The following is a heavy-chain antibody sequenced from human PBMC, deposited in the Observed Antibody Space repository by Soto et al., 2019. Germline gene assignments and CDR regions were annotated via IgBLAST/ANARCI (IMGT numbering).Heavy chain of an antibody. CDR1: GGSFSGYY. CDR2: INHSGST. CDR3: ASRVVPAAMSPSNWFDP. J-gene: IGHJ5*02. V-gene: IGHV4-34*01. Sequence: SETLSLTCAVYGGSFSGYYWSWIRQPPGKGLEWIGEINHSGSTNYNPSLKSRVTISVDTSKIQFSLKLSSVTAADTAVYYCASRVVPAAMSPSNWFDPWGQGTLVTVSS. D-gene: IGHD2-2*01.